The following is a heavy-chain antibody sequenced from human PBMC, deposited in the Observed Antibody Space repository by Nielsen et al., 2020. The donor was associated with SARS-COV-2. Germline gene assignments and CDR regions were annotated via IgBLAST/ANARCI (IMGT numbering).Heavy chain of an antibody. CDR2: ISYDGSNK. CDR1: GFTFSSYA. Sequence: GESLKISCAASGFTFSSYAMHWVRQAPGKGLEWVAVISYDGSNKYYADSVKGRFTISRDNSKNTLYLQMNSLRAEDTAVYYCARESSRYYYGSGSYVDPWGQGTLVTVSS. D-gene: IGHD3-10*01. CDR3: ARESSRYYYGSGSYVDP. J-gene: IGHJ5*02. V-gene: IGHV3-30-3*01.